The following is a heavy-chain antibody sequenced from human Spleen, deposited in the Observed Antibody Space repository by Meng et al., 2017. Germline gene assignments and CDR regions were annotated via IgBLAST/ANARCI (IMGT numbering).Heavy chain of an antibody. V-gene: IGHV1-69*13. CDR2: IIPIFGPT. Sequence: SVKVSCKASGYTFTSYAISWVRQAPGQGLEWMGGIIPIFGPTNYAQKFQGRVTITADESTSTAYMELSGLRSEDTALYYCARGAVVATTYYFDYWGQGSLVTVSS. D-gene: IGHD2-15*01. CDR1: GYTFTSYA. CDR3: ARGAVVATTYYFDY. J-gene: IGHJ4*02.